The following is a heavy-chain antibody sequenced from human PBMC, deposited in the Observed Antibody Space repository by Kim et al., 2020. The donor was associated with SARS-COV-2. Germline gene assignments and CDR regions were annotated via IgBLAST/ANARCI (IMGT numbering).Heavy chain of an antibody. D-gene: IGHD3-9*01. CDR1: GYTFTSYY. J-gene: IGHJ6*02. Sequence: ASVKVSCKASGYTFTSYYMHWVRQAPGQGLEWMGIINPSGGSTSYAQKFQGRVTMTRDTSTSTVYMELSSLRSEDTAVYYCAREAYDILTGPPLGMDVWGQGTTVTVSS. CDR3: AREAYDILTGPPLGMDV. V-gene: IGHV1-46*01. CDR2: INPSGGST.